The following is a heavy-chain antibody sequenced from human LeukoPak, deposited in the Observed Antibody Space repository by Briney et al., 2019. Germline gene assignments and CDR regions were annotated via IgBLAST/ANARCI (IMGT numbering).Heavy chain of an antibody. Sequence: GGSLRLSCAASGFTVSSNYMSWVRQATGKGLEWVSVIYSGGSTYYADSVKGRFTISRDNSKNTLYLQMNSLRAEDTAVYYCARASLDYGSGSYFAPYYFDYWGQGTLVTVSS. CDR3: ARASLDYGSGSYFAPYYFDY. CDR2: IYSGGST. D-gene: IGHD3-10*01. J-gene: IGHJ4*02. CDR1: GFTVSSNY. V-gene: IGHV3-53*01.